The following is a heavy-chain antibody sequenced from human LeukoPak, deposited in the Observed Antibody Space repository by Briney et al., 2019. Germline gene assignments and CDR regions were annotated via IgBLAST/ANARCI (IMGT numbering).Heavy chain of an antibody. V-gene: IGHV3-23*01. CDR3: AKARSHSGYEPFDD. CDR1: GFTFSSYG. CDR2: ISGNGGST. J-gene: IGHJ4*02. D-gene: IGHD5-12*01. Sequence: GGSLRLSCAASGFTFSSYGMSWVRQAPGKGLEWVSAISGNGGSTYYADSVKGRFTISRDNSKNTLYLQMNSLRPEDTAIYYCAKARSHSGYEPFDDWGQGTLVTVSS.